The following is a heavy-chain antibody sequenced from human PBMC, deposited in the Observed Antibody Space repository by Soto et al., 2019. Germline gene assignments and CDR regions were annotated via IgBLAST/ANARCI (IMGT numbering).Heavy chain of an antibody. Sequence: GGSLRLSCAASGFTFSSYSMNWVRQAPGKGLEWVSSISSISSYIYYADSVKGRFTISRDNAKNSLYLQMNSLRAEDTAVYYCARDATVVVPAATEYFQHWGQGTLVTVSS. D-gene: IGHD2-2*01. J-gene: IGHJ1*01. CDR2: ISSISSYI. CDR3: ARDATVVVPAATEYFQH. CDR1: GFTFSSYS. V-gene: IGHV3-21*01.